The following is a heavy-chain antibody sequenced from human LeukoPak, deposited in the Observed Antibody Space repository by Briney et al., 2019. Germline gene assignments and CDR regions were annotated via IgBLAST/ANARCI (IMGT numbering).Heavy chain of an antibody. Sequence: GGSLRLSCAASGFTFSSYAMHWVRQAPGKGLEWVAVISYDGSNKYYAGSVRGRFTISRDNSKNTLYLQMNSLRAEDTAVYYCARDNYYDSSGYYDYWGQGTLVTVSS. CDR3: ARDNYYDSSGYYDY. CDR2: ISYDGSNK. D-gene: IGHD3-22*01. CDR1: GFTFSSYA. J-gene: IGHJ4*02. V-gene: IGHV3-30-3*01.